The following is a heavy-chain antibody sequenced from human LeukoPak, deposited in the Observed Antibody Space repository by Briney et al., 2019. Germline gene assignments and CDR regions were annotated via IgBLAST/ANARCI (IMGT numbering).Heavy chain of an antibody. CDR1: GGSISSYY. J-gene: IGHJ4*02. D-gene: IGHD3-22*01. CDR3: ARNPRTYYYDSSGYFDY. V-gene: IGHV4-4*09. Sequence: SETLSLTYTVSGGSISSYYWSWIRQPPGKGLEWIGYIYTSGSTNYNPSLKSRVTISVDTSKNQFSLKLSSVTAADTAVYYCARNPRTYYYDSSGYFDYWGQGTLVTVSS. CDR2: IYTSGST.